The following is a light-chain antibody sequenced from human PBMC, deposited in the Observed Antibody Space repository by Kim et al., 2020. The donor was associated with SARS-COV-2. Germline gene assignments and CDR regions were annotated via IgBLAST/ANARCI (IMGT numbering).Light chain of an antibody. CDR3: QQHDNSPSWT. CDR1: QSVSSRY. V-gene: IGKV3-20*01. J-gene: IGKJ1*01. CDR2: AAS. Sequence: ETVLTQSPGTLSLSPGERATLSGRASQSVSSRYLAWYQQKPGQAPRLLIYAASSRATGIPDRFSGSGSGTDFTLSISRLEPEDFSVYYCQQHDNSPSWTFGQGTKVDIK.